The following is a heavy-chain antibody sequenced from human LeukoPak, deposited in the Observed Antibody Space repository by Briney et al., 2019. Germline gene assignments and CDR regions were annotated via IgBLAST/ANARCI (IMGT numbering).Heavy chain of an antibody. CDR2: ITSSGSTI. CDR1: GFTFSSYE. D-gene: IGHD3-10*01. CDR3: ARFMVRGVTFDY. J-gene: IGHJ4*02. V-gene: IGHV3-48*03. Sequence: GGSLRLSCAASGFTFSSYEMNWVRQAPGKGLEWVSYITSSGSTIYYADSVKGRFTISRDNAKNSLYLQMNSLRAEDTAVYYCARFMVRGVTFDYWGQGTLVTASS.